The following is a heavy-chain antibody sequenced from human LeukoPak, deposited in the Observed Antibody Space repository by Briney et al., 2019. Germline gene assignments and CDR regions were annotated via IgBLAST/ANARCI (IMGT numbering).Heavy chain of an antibody. V-gene: IGHV4-59*01. D-gene: IGHD6-6*01. Sequence: SETLSLTCTVSGGSISSYYWSWIRQPPGKGLEWIGYIYYSGSTNYNPSLKSRVTISVDTSKNQFSLKLSSVTAADTAVYYCARDAYSSSQGAFDIWGQGTMVTVSS. CDR2: IYYSGST. J-gene: IGHJ3*02. CDR1: GGSISSYY. CDR3: ARDAYSSSQGAFDI.